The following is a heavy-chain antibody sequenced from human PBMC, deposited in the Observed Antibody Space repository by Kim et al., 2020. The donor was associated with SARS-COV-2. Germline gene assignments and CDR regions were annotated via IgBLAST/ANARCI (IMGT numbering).Heavy chain of an antibody. CDR2: IYYSGST. J-gene: IGHJ6*02. D-gene: IGHD6-6*01. Sequence: SETLSLTCTVSGGSISSYYWSWIRQPPGKGLEWIGYIYYSGSTNYNPSLKSRVTISVDTSKNQFSLKLSSVTAADTAVYYCARLMGGGSSCYECYYYYGMDVWGQGTTVTVSS. V-gene: IGHV4-59*08. CDR3: ARLMGGGSSCYECYYYYGMDV. CDR1: GGSISSYY.